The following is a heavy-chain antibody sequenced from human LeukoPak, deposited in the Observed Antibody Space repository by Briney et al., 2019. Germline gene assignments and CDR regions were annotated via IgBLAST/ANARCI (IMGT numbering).Heavy chain of an antibody. D-gene: IGHD6-19*01. Sequence: PGGSLRLSCAASGFTVSSNCMSWVRQAPGKGLEWVSAISGSDSSTHYADSVKGRFTISRDNSKNTLYLQMNSLRAEDTAVYYCARSVAGHEGPFDYWGQGTLVTVSS. CDR3: ARSVAGHEGPFDY. V-gene: IGHV3-23*01. CDR1: GFTVSSNC. J-gene: IGHJ4*02. CDR2: ISGSDSST.